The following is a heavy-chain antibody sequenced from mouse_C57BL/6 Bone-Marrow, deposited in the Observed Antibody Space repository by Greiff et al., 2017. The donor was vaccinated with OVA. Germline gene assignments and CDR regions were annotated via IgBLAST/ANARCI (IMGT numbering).Heavy chain of an antibody. Sequence: EVMLVESGGGLVKPGGSLKLSCAASGFTFSDYGMHWVRQAPEKELEWVAYISSGSSTIYYADTVKGRFTISRDNAKNTLFLQMTSLRSEDTAMYYCARNGYYYAMDYWGQGTSVTVSS. CDR1: GFTFSDYG. D-gene: IGHD2-2*01. CDR2: ISSGSSTI. J-gene: IGHJ4*01. CDR3: ARNGYYYAMDY. V-gene: IGHV5-17*01.